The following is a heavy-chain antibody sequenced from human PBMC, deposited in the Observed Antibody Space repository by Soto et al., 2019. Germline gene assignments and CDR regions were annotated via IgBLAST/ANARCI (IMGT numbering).Heavy chain of an antibody. D-gene: IGHD3-22*01. CDR3: ARGSELYDSSGYYAPYFQH. J-gene: IGHJ1*01. Sequence: SLRSSVAYGSSVDGGYYRSMKNKHPGKGLEWIGYIYYSGSTYYNPSLKSRVTISVDTSKNQFSLELSSVTAADTAVYYCARGSELYDSSGYYAPYFQHWGQGTLVPVSS. CDR2: IYYSGST. V-gene: IGHV4-31*03. CDR1: YGSSVDGGYY.